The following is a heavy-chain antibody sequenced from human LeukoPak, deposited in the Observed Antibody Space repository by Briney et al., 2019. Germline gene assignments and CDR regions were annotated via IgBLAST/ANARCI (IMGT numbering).Heavy chain of an antibody. CDR1: GFTFTNYG. CDR2: ITYDGYYK. V-gene: IGHV3-30*03. J-gene: IGHJ4*02. Sequence: GTSLRLSCAASGFTFTNYGMHWVSQAPGKGLEWVALITYDGYYKYYSDSVKGRFTISSDTSKNTLYLQMNSLRDEDSAVYYCARDQGIFDYWGQGTLVTVSS. CDR3: ARDQGIFDY.